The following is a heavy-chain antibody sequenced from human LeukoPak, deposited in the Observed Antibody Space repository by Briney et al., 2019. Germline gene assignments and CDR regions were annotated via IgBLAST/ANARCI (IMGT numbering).Heavy chain of an antibody. Sequence: SETLSLTCTVSGGSISSGGDYWSWIRQHPGKGLEWIGYIYYSGSTYYNPSLKSRVTISVDTSKNQFSLKLSSVTAADTAVYYCAREVEQQLAFDYWGQGTLVTVSS. CDR2: IYYSGST. V-gene: IGHV4-31*03. J-gene: IGHJ4*02. CDR3: AREVEQQLAFDY. CDR1: GGSISSGGDY. D-gene: IGHD6-13*01.